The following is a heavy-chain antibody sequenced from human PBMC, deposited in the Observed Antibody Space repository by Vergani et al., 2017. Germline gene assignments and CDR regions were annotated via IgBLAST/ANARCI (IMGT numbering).Heavy chain of an antibody. V-gene: IGHV1-69*01. CDR2: IIPIFGTA. Sequence: QVQLVQSGAEVKKPGSSVKVSCKASGGAFSSYAISWVRQAPGQGLEWMGGIIPIFGTANYAQKFQGRVMITADESTSTAYMGLSSLRSEDTAVYYCAGVLRDGYNSHFDYWGQGTLVTVSS. D-gene: IGHD5-24*01. CDR1: GGAFSSYA. J-gene: IGHJ4*02. CDR3: AGVLRDGYNSHFDY.